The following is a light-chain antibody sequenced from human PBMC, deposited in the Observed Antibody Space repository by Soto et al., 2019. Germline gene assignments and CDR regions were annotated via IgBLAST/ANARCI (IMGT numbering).Light chain of an antibody. J-gene: IGKJ1*01. Sequence: DIQMTQSPSTLSGSVGDRVTITCRASQTISSCLAWYQQKPGKAPKLLIYKASTLKSGVPSRFSGSGSGTDFTLTISSLQREDFATYYCLQDYNYPWTFGQGTKVDI. CDR3: LQDYNYPWT. CDR2: KAS. V-gene: IGKV1-5*03. CDR1: QTISSC.